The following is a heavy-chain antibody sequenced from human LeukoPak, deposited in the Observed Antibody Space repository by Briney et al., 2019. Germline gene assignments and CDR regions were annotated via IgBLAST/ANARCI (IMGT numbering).Heavy chain of an antibody. J-gene: IGHJ3*01. Sequence: ESGPTLVNPTQTLTLTCTFSGFSLNTPGVGVGWIRQPPGKALEWLALVYWVDDDRYSPSLKTRLSITKDASKNQVVLRMTNMDPVDTATYYCAHNLNLVLIPAARQGAFDVWGQGIMVTVSS. CDR1: GFSLNTPGVG. CDR2: VYWVDDD. CDR3: AHNLNLVLIPAARQGAFDV. V-gene: IGHV2-5*02. D-gene: IGHD2-2*01.